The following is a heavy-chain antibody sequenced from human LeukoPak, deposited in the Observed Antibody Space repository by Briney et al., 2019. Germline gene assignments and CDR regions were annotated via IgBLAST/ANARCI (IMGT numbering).Heavy chain of an antibody. CDR3: AREDYAETNWFDP. CDR1: GYSISSGYY. CDR2: IYHSGST. Sequence: PSETLSLTCTVSGYSISSGYYWGWIRQPPGKGLEWIGSIYHSGSTYYNPSLKSRVTISVDTSKNQFSLKLSSVTAADTAVYYCAREDYAETNWFDPWGQGTLVTVSS. D-gene: IGHD3-16*01. V-gene: IGHV4-38-2*02. J-gene: IGHJ5*02.